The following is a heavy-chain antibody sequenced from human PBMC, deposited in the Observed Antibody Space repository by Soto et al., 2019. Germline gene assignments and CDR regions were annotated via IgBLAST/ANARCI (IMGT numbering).Heavy chain of an antibody. V-gene: IGHV4-30-2*01. J-gene: IGHJ4*02. CDR1: GVSISSGGYS. CDR3: ARLGSIAADDFDY. D-gene: IGHD6-25*01. Sequence: SETLSLTCAVSGVSISSGGYSWSWIRQPPGKGLEWIGYIYHSGSPYYNPSLKSRVTISVDRSKNQFSLKLSSVTAADTAVYYCARLGSIAADDFDYWGQGTLVTVSS. CDR2: IYHSGSP.